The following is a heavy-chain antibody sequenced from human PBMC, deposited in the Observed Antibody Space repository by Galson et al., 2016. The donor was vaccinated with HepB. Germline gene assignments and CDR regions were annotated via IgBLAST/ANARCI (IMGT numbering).Heavy chain of an antibody. V-gene: IGHV1-8*01. Sequence: SVKVSCKASGYTFTSYDINWVRQATGQGLEWMGWMNPNSGNTGYAQKFQGRVTMTRNTSISTAYMELSSLRSEDTAVYYCARLLGLRLVYHYYGMDVWGQGTTVIVSS. CDR1: GYTFTSYD. D-gene: IGHD5-12*01. J-gene: IGHJ6*02. CDR2: MNPNSGNT. CDR3: ARLLGLRLVYHYYGMDV.